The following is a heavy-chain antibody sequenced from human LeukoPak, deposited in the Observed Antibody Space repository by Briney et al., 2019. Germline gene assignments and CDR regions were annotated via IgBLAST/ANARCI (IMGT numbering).Heavy chain of an antibody. CDR2: INPNSGGT. V-gene: IGHV1-2*02. CDR3: ARGSDYGDYMDV. D-gene: IGHD4-17*01. CDR1: GYTFTGYY. Sequence: ASVKVSCKASGYTFTGYYMHWVRQAPGQGLEWMGWINPNSGGTNYAQKFQGRVTMTRDTSISTAYMELSMLRSDDTAVYYCARGSDYGDYMDVWGKGTTVTVSS. J-gene: IGHJ6*03.